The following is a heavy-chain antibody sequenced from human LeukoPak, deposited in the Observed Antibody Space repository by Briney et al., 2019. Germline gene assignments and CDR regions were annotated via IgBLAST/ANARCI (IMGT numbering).Heavy chain of an antibody. V-gene: IGHV4-34*01. CDR2: INHSGST. Sequence: SETLSLTCAVYGGSFSGDFWSWIRQPPGKGLEWIGEINHSGSTNYNPSLKSRVTISVDTSKNQFSLKLSSVTAVDTAVYYCARKREAFDIWGQGTMVTVSS. CDR1: GGSFSGDF. CDR3: ARKREAFDI. J-gene: IGHJ3*02.